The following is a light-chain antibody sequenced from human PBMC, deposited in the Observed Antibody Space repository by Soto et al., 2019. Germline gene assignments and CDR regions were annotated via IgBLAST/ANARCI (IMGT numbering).Light chain of an antibody. J-gene: IGKJ1*01. CDR1: QDISNH. V-gene: IGKV1-5*03. CDR2: KAS. CDR3: QQYNSYRA. Sequence: DIQMTQSPSSLSASVGDRVTITCQASQDISNHLNWHQQKPGRAPKLLISKASSLESGVPSRFSGSGFGTEFTLTISSLQPDDFATYYCQQYNSYRAFGQGTKVDIK.